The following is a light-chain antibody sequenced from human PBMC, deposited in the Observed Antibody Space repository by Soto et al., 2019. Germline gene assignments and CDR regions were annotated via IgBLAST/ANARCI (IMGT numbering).Light chain of an antibody. Sequence: ESVLTQSPGTLSLSPGGIATLSFSASQSVSTSYLAWYQQKPGQAPRLLIYDASNRATGIPDRFSGSGSGTDFTLTISRLEPEDFAVYYCQQYGSSGTFGQGTKVDIK. CDR3: QQYGSSGT. V-gene: IGKV3-20*01. J-gene: IGKJ1*01. CDR1: QSVSTSY. CDR2: DAS.